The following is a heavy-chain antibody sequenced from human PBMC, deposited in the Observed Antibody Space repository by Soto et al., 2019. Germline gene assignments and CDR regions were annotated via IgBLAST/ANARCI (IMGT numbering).Heavy chain of an antibody. CDR2: IYYSGST. CDR3: ARGRNYYDSSGYYRQDDY. V-gene: IGHV4-59*01. Sequence: QVQLQESGPGLVKPSETLSLTCTVSGGSISSYYWSWIRQLPGKGLEWIGYIYYSGSTNYNPSLKSRVTISVDTSKNQFSLKLSSVTAADTAVYYCARGRNYYDSSGYYRQDDYWGQGTLVTVSS. D-gene: IGHD3-22*01. J-gene: IGHJ4*02. CDR1: GGSISSYY.